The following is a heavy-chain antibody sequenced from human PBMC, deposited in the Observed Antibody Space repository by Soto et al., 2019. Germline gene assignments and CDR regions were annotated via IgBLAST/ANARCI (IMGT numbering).Heavy chain of an antibody. J-gene: IGHJ6*02. Sequence: QVQLVQSGAEVKKPGSSVKVSCKASGGTFSSYAISWVRQAPGQGLEWMGGIIPISGTANYAQTFQGRVTITADESTSTADMELSSLRSEDPAVYYWARSQGSSTTLEIYYYYYYGMDVWGQGTMVTVSS. CDR2: IIPISGTA. CDR1: GGTFSSYA. V-gene: IGHV1-69*01. D-gene: IGHD2-2*01. CDR3: ARSQGSSTTLEIYYYYYYGMDV.